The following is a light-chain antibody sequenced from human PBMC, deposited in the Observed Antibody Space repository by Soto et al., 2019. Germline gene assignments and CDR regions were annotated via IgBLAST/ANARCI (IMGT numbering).Light chain of an antibody. CDR1: QSVSSSY. CDR2: GAS. V-gene: IGKV3-20*01. CDR3: QQYATSPPT. Sequence: EIVLTQSPGTLSLSPGAIATLSCRASQSVSSSYLAWYQQKPGQAPRLFIHGASSRATAIPDRFSGSGSGTEFSLTISRLEPEDFAVYYCQQYATSPPTFGQGTKVEIK. J-gene: IGKJ1*01.